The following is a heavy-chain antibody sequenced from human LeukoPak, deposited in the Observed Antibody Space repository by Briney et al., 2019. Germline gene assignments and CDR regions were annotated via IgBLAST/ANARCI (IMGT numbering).Heavy chain of an antibody. V-gene: IGHV3-48*01. J-gene: IGHJ4*02. Sequence: GGSLRLSCAASGFTFSSYSMNWVRQAPGKGLEWVSYISSSSSTIYYADSVKGRFTISRDNAKNSLYLQMNSLRAEDTAVYYCARTPSGGYYYGSGSYNYFDYWGQGTLVTVSS. D-gene: IGHD3-10*01. CDR3: ARTPSGGYYYGSGSYNYFDY. CDR1: GFTFSSYS. CDR2: ISSSSSTI.